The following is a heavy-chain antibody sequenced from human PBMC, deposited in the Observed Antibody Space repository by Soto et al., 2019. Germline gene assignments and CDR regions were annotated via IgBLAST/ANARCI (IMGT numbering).Heavy chain of an antibody. J-gene: IGHJ6*02. CDR1: GFIFSAYA. D-gene: IGHD2-2*01. V-gene: IGHV3-23*01. Sequence: GGSRRPSFAASGFIFSAYAMKWVRQAPGKGLEWVSLIGESGTPTYYADSVKGRFTISRDNSGNTLFLEMYSLRAEDTAVYYCARYIPGVRYYGMDVWGQGTTVTVSS. CDR3: ARYIPGVRYYGMDV. CDR2: IGESGTPT.